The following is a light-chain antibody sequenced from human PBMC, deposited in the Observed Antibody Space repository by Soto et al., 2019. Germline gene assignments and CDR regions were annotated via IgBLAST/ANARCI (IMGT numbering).Light chain of an antibody. CDR2: HVT. V-gene: IGLV2-14*03. Sequence: QPALTQPASVSGSPGQSITISCTGTSSAIGHYDYVSWYQQHPGKAPKLMIYHVTYRPSGVSNRYSGSKSGNSASLTISGLQADDEADYYCCSLTTSHTYVFGSGTKVTVL. CDR1: SSAIGHYDY. CDR3: CSLTTSHTYV. J-gene: IGLJ1*01.